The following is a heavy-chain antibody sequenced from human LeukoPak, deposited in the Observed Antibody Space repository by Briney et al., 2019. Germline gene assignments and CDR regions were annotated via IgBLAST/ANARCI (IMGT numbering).Heavy chain of an antibody. CDR2: IYTSGST. CDR3: ARGLAVTPNAFDI. V-gene: IGHV4-4*07. Sequence: SETLSLTCAVSGYSISSGYYWGWIRQPAGKGLEWIGRIYTSGSTNYNPSLKSRVTMSVDTSKNQFSLKLSSVTAADTAVYYCARGLAVTPNAFDIWGQGTMVTVSS. J-gene: IGHJ3*02. D-gene: IGHD2-21*02. CDR1: GYSISSGYY.